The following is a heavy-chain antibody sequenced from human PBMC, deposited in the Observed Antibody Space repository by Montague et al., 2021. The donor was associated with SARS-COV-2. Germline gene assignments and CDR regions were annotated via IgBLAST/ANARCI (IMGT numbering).Heavy chain of an antibody. CDR2: IYYSGST. J-gene: IGHJ4*02. Sequence: TLSLTCTVSGGSISSGGYYWSWIRQHPGKGLEWIGYIYYSGSTYYNPSLKSRVTISVDTSKNQFSLQLSSVTAADTAVYYCARTRGYDPLFDFWGQGTLVTVSS. V-gene: IGHV4-31*03. D-gene: IGHD5-12*01. CDR1: GGSISSGGYY. CDR3: ARTRGYDPLFDF.